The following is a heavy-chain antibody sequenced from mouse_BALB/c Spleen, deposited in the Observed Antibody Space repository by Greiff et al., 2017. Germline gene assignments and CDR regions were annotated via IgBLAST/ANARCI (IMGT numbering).Heavy chain of an antibody. CDR2: ISTYYGDA. V-gene: IGHV1S137*01. CDR3: AREGPLSAWFAY. CDR1: GYTFTDYA. Sequence: VQLQQSGAELVRPGVSVKISCKGSGYTFTDYAMHWVKQSHAKSLEWIGVISTYYGDASYNQKFKGKATMTVDKSSSTAYMELARLTSEDSAIYYCAREGPLSAWFAYWGQGTLVTVSA. J-gene: IGHJ3*01. D-gene: IGHD3-3*01.